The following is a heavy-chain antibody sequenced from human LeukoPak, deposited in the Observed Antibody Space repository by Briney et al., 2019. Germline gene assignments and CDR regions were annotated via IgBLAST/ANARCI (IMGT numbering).Heavy chain of an antibody. CDR1: GGSISSYY. Sequence: SETLSLTCTVSGGSISSYYWSWIRQPPGKGLEWIGYIYYSGSTNYNPSLKSRVTMSVDTSKNQFSLKLSSVTAADTAVYYCARELVVVPAAIENWFDPWGQGTLVTVSS. V-gene: IGHV4-59*12. CDR3: ARELVVVPAAIENWFDP. J-gene: IGHJ5*02. D-gene: IGHD2-2*02. CDR2: IYYSGST.